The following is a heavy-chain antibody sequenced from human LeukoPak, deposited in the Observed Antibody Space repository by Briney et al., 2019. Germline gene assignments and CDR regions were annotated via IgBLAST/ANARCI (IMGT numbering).Heavy chain of an antibody. D-gene: IGHD2-21*02. J-gene: IGHJ4*02. V-gene: IGHV5-51*01. CDR2: IYPGDSDT. CDR3: ARFVVVTASHYFDY. Sequence: NLGESLKISCKGSGYSFTSYWIGWVRQMPGKGLEWMGIIYPGDSDTRYSPSFQGQVTISADKSISTAYLQWSSLKASDTAMYYCARFVVVTASHYFDYWGQGTLVTVSS. CDR1: GYSFTSYW.